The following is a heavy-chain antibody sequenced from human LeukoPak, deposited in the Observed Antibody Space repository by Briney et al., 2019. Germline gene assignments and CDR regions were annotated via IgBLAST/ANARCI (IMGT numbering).Heavy chain of an antibody. Sequence: TGGSLRLSCKASGFIFGDYAMSWFRQVPGKGLEWVGFIRSKSYGGTTEYAASVKGRFTISRDDAESIAYLQMSSLKTEDTALYYCTIQSRPGFFFDYWGQGTLVTVSS. V-gene: IGHV3-49*03. CDR3: TIQSRPGFFFDY. CDR1: GFIFGDYA. CDR2: IRSKSYGGTT. J-gene: IGHJ4*02.